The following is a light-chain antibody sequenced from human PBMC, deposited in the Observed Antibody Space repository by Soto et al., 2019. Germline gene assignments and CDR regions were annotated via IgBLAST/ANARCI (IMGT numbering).Light chain of an antibody. CDR3: QQRSNLPRT. CDR1: QSVSSY. J-gene: IGKJ1*01. CDR2: DAS. V-gene: IGKV3-11*01. Sequence: EIVLTQSPATLSLSPGERATLSCRASQSVSSYLAWYQQKPGQAPRLLIYDASNRATGIPARFSGSGSGTDFTLTISSLEPEDFAVYYCQQRSNLPRTFGQGPKVEIK.